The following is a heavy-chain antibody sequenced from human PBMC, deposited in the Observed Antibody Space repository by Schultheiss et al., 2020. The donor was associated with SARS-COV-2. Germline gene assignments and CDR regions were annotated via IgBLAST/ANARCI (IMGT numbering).Heavy chain of an antibody. CDR3: ASTTTFANAFDI. V-gene: IGHV1-8*02. D-gene: IGHD3-16*01. J-gene: IGHJ3*02. CDR1: GYTFTSYG. CDR2: INPNSGDT. Sequence: ASVKVSCKASGYTFTSYGISWVRQAPGQGLEWMGRINPNSGDTDYAQEFQGRVTMTRNTSISTAYMELSSLRSEDTAVYYCASTTTFANAFDIWGQGTMVTVSS.